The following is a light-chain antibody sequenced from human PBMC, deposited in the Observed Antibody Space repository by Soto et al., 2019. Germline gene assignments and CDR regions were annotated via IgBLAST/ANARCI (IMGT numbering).Light chain of an antibody. CDR1: SSDVGGYSY. CDR3: SSYTTSSTYV. J-gene: IGLJ1*01. CDR2: DVS. V-gene: IGLV2-14*03. Sequence: QSVLTQPASVSRSPGQSITISCTGTSSDVGGYSYISWYQHNPGRAPKLMIYDVSNRPSGVSDRFSGSKSGNTASLTISRLQAEDEADYYCSSYTTSSTYVFGSGTKVTV.